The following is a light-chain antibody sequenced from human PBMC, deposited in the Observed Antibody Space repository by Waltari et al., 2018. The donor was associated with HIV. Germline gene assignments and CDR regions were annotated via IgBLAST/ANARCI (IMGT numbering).Light chain of an antibody. CDR3: QSYDGLSGLV. Sequence: QSVLTQPPSVSGAPGQRVTISCTGSGSNFGAHYDAHWYYQLPGKDPKLLIFWNWSRPSGFPGRFSGSRSGTSASLAITGLQAEDEGVYYCQSYDGLSGLVFGGSTQVTVL. CDR1: GSNFGAHYD. V-gene: IGLV1-40*01. CDR2: WNW. J-gene: IGLJ2*01.